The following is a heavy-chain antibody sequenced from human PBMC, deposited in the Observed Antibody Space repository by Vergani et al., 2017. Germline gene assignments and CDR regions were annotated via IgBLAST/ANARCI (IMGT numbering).Heavy chain of an antibody. CDR2: ISYDGSNK. CDR1: GFTFSSYA. J-gene: IGHJ6*03. CDR3: ARDPWYYDFWSGQGRAGYYYMDV. Sequence: VQLLESGGGVVQPGRSLRLSCAASGFTFSSYAMHWVRQAPGKGLEWVAIISYDGSNKYYTDSVKGRFTISRDNSKNTLYLQMNSLRAEDTAVYYCARDPWYYDFWSGQGRAGYYYMDVWGKGTTVTVSS. D-gene: IGHD3-3*01. V-gene: IGHV3-30-3*01.